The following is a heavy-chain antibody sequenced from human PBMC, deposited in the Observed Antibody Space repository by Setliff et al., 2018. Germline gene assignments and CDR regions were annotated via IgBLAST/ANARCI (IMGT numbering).Heavy chain of an antibody. J-gene: IGHJ4*02. D-gene: IGHD1-26*01. Sequence: SETLSLTCSVYGESFSNNYWSWIRQSPGKGLEWIGESNHGGSTSYHPSLQSRVTISVDTSKNHFSLNLTSVTAADTAVYYCARDNTIVGATDYWGQGALVTVSS. CDR1: GESFSNNY. CDR2: SNHGGST. V-gene: IGHV4-34*01. CDR3: ARDNTIVGATDY.